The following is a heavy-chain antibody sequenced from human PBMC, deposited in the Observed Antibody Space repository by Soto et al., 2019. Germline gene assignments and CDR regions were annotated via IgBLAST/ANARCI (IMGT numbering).Heavy chain of an antibody. D-gene: IGHD3-3*02. CDR2: TYYRSKWYH. CDR3: ARIRTQDDAFDI. V-gene: IGHV6-1*01. J-gene: IGHJ3*02. CDR1: GDSVSSNSAS. Sequence: SQTLSLTCAISGDSVSSNSASWNWIRQSPSRGLEWLGRTYYRSKWYHDYAPSVKSRITINPDTSKNQFSLEVKSVTPEDTAVYYCARIRTQDDAFDIWGQGTMVTVS.